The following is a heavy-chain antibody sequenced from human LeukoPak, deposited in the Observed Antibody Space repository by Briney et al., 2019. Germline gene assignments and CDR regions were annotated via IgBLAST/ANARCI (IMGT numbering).Heavy chain of an antibody. V-gene: IGHV3-30*03. D-gene: IGHD3-10*01. J-gene: IGHJ4*02. CDR1: GFTFSSYG. CDR2: ISYDGSNK. CDR3: ARWHYGLNVPYYFDY. Sequence: PGRSLRLSCAASGFTFSSYGMHWVRQAPGKGLEWVAVISYDGSNKYYADSVKGRFTISRDNSKNTLYLQMNSLRAEDTAVYYCARWHYGLNVPYYFDYWGQGTLVTVSS.